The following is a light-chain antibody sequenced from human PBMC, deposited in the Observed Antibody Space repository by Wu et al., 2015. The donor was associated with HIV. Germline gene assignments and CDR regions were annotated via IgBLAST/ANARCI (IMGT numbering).Light chain of an antibody. CDR2: GAS. J-gene: IGKJ1*01. V-gene: IGKV3-20*01. Sequence: EIVLTQSPGTLSLSPGESATLSCRASQSVNSNYLAWYQQKPGQAPRLLMYGASTRATDIPDRFSGRGSGTDFTLTISRLEPEDFAVYYCQQYGSSPRTFGQGDQG. CDR3: QQYGSSPRT. CDR1: QSVNSNY.